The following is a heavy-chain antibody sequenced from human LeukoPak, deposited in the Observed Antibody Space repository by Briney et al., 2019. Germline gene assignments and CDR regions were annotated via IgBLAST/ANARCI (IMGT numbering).Heavy chain of an antibody. J-gene: IGHJ3*02. Sequence: GGSPRLSCAASGFTVSSNYMSWVRQAPGKGLEWVSVIYSGGSTYYADSVKGRFTISRDNSKNTLYLQMNSLRAEDTAVYYCARDRSMDYGDYVRAFDIWGQGTMVTVSS. CDR2: IYSGGST. CDR1: GFTVSSNY. D-gene: IGHD4-17*01. V-gene: IGHV3-66*02. CDR3: ARDRSMDYGDYVRAFDI.